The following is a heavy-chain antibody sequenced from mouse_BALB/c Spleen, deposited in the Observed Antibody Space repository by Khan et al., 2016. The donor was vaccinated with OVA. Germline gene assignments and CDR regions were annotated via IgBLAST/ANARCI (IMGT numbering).Heavy chain of an antibody. J-gene: IGHJ3*01. Sequence: EVQLQESGPSLVKPSQTLSLTCSVTGDSITSGYWSWLRKFPGNKLEYMGYIIYTGNTYYNPSLKSRISITRHTSKNQYYLPLHPATTEDTTTYSCPRSTYRYAFDYWGQGTLLTVSA. V-gene: IGHV3-8*02. D-gene: IGHD2-14*01. CDR3: PRSTYRYAFDY. CDR2: IIYTGNT. CDR1: GDSITSGY.